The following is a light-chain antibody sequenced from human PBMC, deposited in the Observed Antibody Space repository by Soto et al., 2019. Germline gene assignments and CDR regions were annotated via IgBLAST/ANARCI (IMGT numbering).Light chain of an antibody. CDR2: DAS. J-gene: IGKJ5*01. Sequence: EIVLTQSPATLSLSPGERATLSCRASQSISSYLAWYQQNPGQAPRLHIYDASNRATGIPARFSGSGSGTDFTLTISSLEPEDCAVYYCQQRSNWPPITFGQGTRQEI. CDR1: QSISSY. CDR3: QQRSNWPPIT. V-gene: IGKV3-11*01.